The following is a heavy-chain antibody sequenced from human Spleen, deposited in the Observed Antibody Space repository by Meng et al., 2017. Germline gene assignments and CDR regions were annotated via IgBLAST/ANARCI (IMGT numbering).Heavy chain of an antibody. D-gene: IGHD1-14*01. J-gene: IGHJ4*02. CDR1: GLTVSSNY. CDR2: IYSGGST. V-gene: IGHV3-66*02. CDR3: ARDLIWDTPGYFDY. Sequence: GESLKISCAASGLTVSSNYMSCVRQAPGKGVEWVSVIYSGGSTYYADSVKGRFTISRDNSKNTLYLQMNSLRAEDTSVYYCARDLIWDTPGYFDYWGQGTLVTVSS.